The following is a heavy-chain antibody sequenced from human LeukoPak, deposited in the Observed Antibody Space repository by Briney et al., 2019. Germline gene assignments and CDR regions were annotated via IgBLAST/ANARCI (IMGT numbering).Heavy chain of an antibody. Sequence: GASVKVSCKASGGTFSSYAISWVRQAPGQGLEWMGRIIPILGIANYAQKFQGRVTITADKSTSTAYMELSSLRSEDTAVYYCASHASITGTTTQLDYWGQGTLVTVSS. J-gene: IGHJ4*02. CDR3: ASHASITGTTTQLDY. CDR2: IIPILGIA. D-gene: IGHD1-20*01. CDR1: GGTFSSYA. V-gene: IGHV1-69*04.